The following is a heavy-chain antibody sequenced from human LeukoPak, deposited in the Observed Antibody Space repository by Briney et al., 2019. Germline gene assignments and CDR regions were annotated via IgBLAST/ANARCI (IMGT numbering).Heavy chain of an antibody. CDR3: AKRGVVIRVILVGFHKEAYYFDS. CDR1: GITLSNYA. Sequence: PGGSLRLSCAVSGITLSNYAMTWVRRAPGKGLEWVAGISGSGGGTNYADSVKGRFTISRDNYKNTLYLQMNSLGAEDTAVYFCAKRGVVIRVILVGFHKEAYYFDSWGQGALVTVSS. CDR2: ISGSGGGT. D-gene: IGHD3-22*01. J-gene: IGHJ4*02. V-gene: IGHV3-23*01.